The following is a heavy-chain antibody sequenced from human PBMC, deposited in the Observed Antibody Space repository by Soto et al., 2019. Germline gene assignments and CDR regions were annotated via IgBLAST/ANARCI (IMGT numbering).Heavy chain of an antibody. D-gene: IGHD6-13*01. Sequence: QVQLVQSGAEVKNPGSSVKVSCKASGGTFSSYAISWVRQAPGQGLEWMGGIIPIFGTANYAQKFQGRVTMTADESTSTAYMERSSLRSEDTAVYYCARASRESPFCSWYEGWFDPGGQGTLVTVSS. CDR1: GGTFSSYA. V-gene: IGHV1-69*01. J-gene: IGHJ5*02. CDR3: ARASRESPFCSWYEGWFDP. CDR2: IIPIFGTA.